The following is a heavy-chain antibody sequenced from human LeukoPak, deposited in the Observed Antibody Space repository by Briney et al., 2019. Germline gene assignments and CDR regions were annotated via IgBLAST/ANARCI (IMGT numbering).Heavy chain of an antibody. CDR2: ISGSGGST. J-gene: IGHJ4*02. CDR3: AKDFGAGGTTMALDY. D-gene: IGHD1-1*01. CDR1: GFTFSSYA. V-gene: IGHV3-23*01. Sequence: SGGSLRLSCAASGFTFSSYAMSWVRQAPGKGLEWVSAISGSGGSTYYADSVKGRFTISRDNSKNTLYLQMNSLRAEDTAVYYCAKDFGAGGTTMALDYWGQGTLVTVSS.